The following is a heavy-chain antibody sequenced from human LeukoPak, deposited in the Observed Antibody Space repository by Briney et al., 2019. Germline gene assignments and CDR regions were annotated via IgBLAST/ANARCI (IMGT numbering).Heavy chain of an antibody. V-gene: IGHV4-39*01. CDR3: ARRPGYYYDSSGYYGYFDY. J-gene: IGHJ4*02. D-gene: IGHD3-22*01. CDR2: IYYSRNT. CDR1: GVSISSSNSY. Sequence: NPSETLSLTCTVSGVSISSSNSYWGWIRQPPGKGLEWIGSIYYSRNTYYNASLKSQVSISIDTSKNQFSLKLSSVTAADTAVYYCARRPGYYYDSSGYYGYFDYWGQGTLVTVSS.